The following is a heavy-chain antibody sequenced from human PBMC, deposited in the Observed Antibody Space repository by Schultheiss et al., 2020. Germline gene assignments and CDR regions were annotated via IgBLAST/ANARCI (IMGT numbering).Heavy chain of an antibody. Sequence: SQTLSLTCTVSGGSISSGGYYWSWIRQHPGKGLEWIGYIYYSGSTYYNPSLKSRVTISVDRSKNQFSLKLSSVTAADTAVYYCARVAYDSLGGDGMDVWGQGTTVTVSS. J-gene: IGHJ6*02. V-gene: IGHV4-31*03. CDR2: IYYSGST. CDR3: ARVAYDSLGGDGMDV. CDR1: GGSISSGGYY. D-gene: IGHD3-22*01.